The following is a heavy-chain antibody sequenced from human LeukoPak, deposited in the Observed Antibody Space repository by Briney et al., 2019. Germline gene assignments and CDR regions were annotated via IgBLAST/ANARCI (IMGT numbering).Heavy chain of an antibody. V-gene: IGHV1-69*01. CDR1: GGTFSSYA. CDR3: AGGVTSSDI. Sequence: ASVRVSSKASGGTFSSYAISWVRQAPGQGLEWMGGIIPIFGTANYAQKFQGRVTITADESTSTAYMEMSSLRSEDTAVYYCAGGVTSSDIWGQGTMVTVSS. D-gene: IGHD3-16*01. CDR2: IIPIFGTA. J-gene: IGHJ3*02.